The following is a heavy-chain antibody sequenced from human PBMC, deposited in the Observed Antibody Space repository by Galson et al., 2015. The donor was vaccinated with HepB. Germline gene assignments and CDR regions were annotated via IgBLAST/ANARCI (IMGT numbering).Heavy chain of an antibody. D-gene: IGHD4-17*01. J-gene: IGHJ6*02. CDR1: GGTFSSYA. CDR2: IIPIFGTA. V-gene: IGHV1-69*13. Sequence: SVKVSCKASGGTFSSYAISWVRQAPGQGLEWMGGIIPIFGTANYAQKFQGRVTITADESTSTAYMELSSLRSEDTAVYYCARDGTQMKPDMTTATNYLPYYYYGMDVWGQGTTVTVSS. CDR3: ARDGTQMKPDMTTATNYLPYYYYGMDV.